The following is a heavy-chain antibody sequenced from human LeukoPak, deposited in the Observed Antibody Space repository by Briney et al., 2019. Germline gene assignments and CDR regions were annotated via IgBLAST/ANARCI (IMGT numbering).Heavy chain of an antibody. Sequence: ASVKVSCKASGYTFTDYYIHWVRQAPGQGLEWMGWINPNSGDTDYAQKFQGRVTMTRDTSISTAHMELSSLRSEDTAVYYCARDQGVLLWFGETRSSSVGNWFDPWGQGTLVTVSS. V-gene: IGHV1-2*02. CDR3: ARDQGVLLWFGETRSSSVGNWFDP. J-gene: IGHJ5*02. CDR2: INPNSGDT. D-gene: IGHD3-10*01. CDR1: GYTFTDYY.